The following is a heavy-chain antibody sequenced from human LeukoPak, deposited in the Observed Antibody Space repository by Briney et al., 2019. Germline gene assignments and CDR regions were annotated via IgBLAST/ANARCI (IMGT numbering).Heavy chain of an antibody. CDR3: ARQIGAGRWSFDY. CDR2: INYSGST. Sequence: SETLSLTCTVSGGSISSSSYYWGWIRQPPGKGLEWIGSINYSGSTYYNPSLKIRVTISIDTSENQFSLKLASVTAADTAVYYCARQIGAGRWSFDYWGQGTLVTVSS. J-gene: IGHJ4*02. CDR1: GGSISSSSYY. V-gene: IGHV4-39*01. D-gene: IGHD4-23*01.